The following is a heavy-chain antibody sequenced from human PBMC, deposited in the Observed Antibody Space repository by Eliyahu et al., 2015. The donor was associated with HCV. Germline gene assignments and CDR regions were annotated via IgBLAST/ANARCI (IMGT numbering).Heavy chain of an antibody. CDR1: GXSXRTGGXX. J-gene: IGHJ4*02. Sequence: QLQLHESGPGRVQPSQTLSLTCSVSGXSXRTGGXXXAXIRQXPGQGLEWMGTVYSTGSTYYNPSLEGRLSISLDTSKNQFSLTVHSVTAADTAVYFCASRWNYYQDYWGQGTLVTVAS. V-gene: IGHV4-31*03. CDR2: VYSTGST. D-gene: IGHD3-10*01. CDR3: ASRWNYYQDY.